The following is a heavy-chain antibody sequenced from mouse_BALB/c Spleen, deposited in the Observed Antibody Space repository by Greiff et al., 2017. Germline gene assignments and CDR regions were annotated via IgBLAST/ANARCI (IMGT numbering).Heavy chain of an antibody. CDR3: ASSYDAGFAY. J-gene: IGHJ3*01. CDR1: GFNIKDYY. V-gene: IGHV14-1*02. Sequence: EVQRVESGAELVRPGALVKLSCKASGFNIKDYYMHWVKQRPEQGLEWIGWIDPENGNTIYDPKFQGKASITADTSSNTAYLQLSSLTSEDTAVYYCASSYDAGFAYWGQGTLVTVSA. D-gene: IGHD2-12*01. CDR2: IDPENGNT.